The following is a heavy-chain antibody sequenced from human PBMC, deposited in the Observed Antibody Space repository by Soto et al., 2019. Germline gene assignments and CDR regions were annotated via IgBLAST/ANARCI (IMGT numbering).Heavy chain of an antibody. D-gene: IGHD6-19*01. Sequence: QVQLVQSGAEVKKPGASVKVSCKASGYTFTSYGISWVRQAPGQGLEWMGWISAYNGNTNYAQKLQGRVTMTTDTSTSTAYMELRSLRSNDTAVYYCARDLVGVGSSGFPNPRGINWFDPWGQGTLVTVSS. CDR2: ISAYNGNT. J-gene: IGHJ5*02. CDR3: ARDLVGVGSSGFPNPRGINWFDP. V-gene: IGHV1-18*01. CDR1: GYTFTSYG.